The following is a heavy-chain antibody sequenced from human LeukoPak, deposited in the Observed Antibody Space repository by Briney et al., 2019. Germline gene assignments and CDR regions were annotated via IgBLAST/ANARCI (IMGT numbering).Heavy chain of an antibody. V-gene: IGHV3-30*02. J-gene: IGHJ4*02. CDR2: IGYDGTDK. D-gene: IGHD5-24*01. CDR1: GFTYSNYG. CDR3: AKDQDGH. Sequence: QSGGSLRLSCAAVGFTYSNYGMHWLRQAPGKGLEWVAFIGYDGTDKLYADSVKGRFTISRDNSKNMMYLQMNSLRSEDAAVYYCAKDQDGHWGQGTLVTVSS.